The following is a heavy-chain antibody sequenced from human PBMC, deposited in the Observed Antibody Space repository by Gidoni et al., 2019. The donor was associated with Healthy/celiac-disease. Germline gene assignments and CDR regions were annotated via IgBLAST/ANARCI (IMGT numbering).Heavy chain of an antibody. J-gene: IGHJ6*02. V-gene: IGHV2-5*02. CDR3: AHSRGSSSWIYCYYYGMDV. CDR1: GFSPSTIGFG. CDR2: IYWDDDK. Sequence: QITLTESGPTLVKPTQTLTLTCTFPGFSPSTIGFGVGWIRQPPGKALAGPALIYWDDDKRYSPSLKNRLSSAKNTSKDHVVITMTNMDPVNTATYDCAHSRGSSSWIYCYYYGMDVWGQGTTVTVSS. D-gene: IGHD6-13*01.